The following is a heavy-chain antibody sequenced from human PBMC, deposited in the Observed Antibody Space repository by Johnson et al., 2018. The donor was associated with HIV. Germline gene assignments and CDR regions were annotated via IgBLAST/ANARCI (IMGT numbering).Heavy chain of an antibody. CDR2: ISSNGGST. D-gene: IGHD1/OR15-1a*01. CDR1: GFTFSSYA. CDR3: ARRTPENAFDF. Sequence: VQLVESGGGVVQPGRSLRLSCAASGFTFSSYAMHWVRQAPGKGLEYVSAISSNGGSTYYADSVKGRFTISRDNSKNTLYLQMGNLRPGDTAVYYCARRTPENAFDFWGQGTKVTVSS. V-gene: IGHV3-64*07. J-gene: IGHJ3*01.